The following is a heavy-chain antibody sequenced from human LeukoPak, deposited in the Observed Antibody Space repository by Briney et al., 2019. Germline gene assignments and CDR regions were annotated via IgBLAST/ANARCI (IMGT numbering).Heavy chain of an antibody. CDR2: ISSNGGST. J-gene: IGHJ6*03. V-gene: IGHV3-64*01. CDR3: ARGAVVTLYYYYYMDV. CDR1: GFTFSSYA. Sequence: PGGSLRLSCAASGFTFSSYAMHWVRQAPGKGLEYVSAISSNGGSTYYANSVKGRFTISRDNAKNSLYLQMNSLRAEDTAVYYCARGAVVTLYYYYYMDVWGKGTTVTVSS. D-gene: IGHD4-23*01.